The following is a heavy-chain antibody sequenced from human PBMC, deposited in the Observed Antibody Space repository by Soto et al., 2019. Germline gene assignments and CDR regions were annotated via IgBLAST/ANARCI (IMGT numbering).Heavy chain of an antibody. Sequence: QVQLVESGGGVVQPGRSLRLSCAASGFTFSSYGMHWVRQAPGKGLEWVAVIWYDGSNKYYADSVKGRFTISRDNSKNTLYLQMNSLRAEDTAVYYCARDSDYGYYRGPPFDYWGQGTLVTVSS. V-gene: IGHV3-33*01. J-gene: IGHJ4*02. D-gene: IGHD4-17*01. CDR2: IWYDGSNK. CDR3: ARDSDYGYYRGPPFDY. CDR1: GFTFSSYG.